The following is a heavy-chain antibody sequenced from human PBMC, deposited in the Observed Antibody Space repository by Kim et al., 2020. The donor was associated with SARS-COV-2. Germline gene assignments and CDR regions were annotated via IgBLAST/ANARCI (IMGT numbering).Heavy chain of an antibody. Sequence: SVKVSCKASGGTFSRLAIGWVRQAPGQGLEWMGGIIPFFGRRNYAQKFQGRVTITADESTSTVYMEMNSLSSADTAVYYCGREGRFTYGRPGYFGTDVW. CDR1: GGTFSRLA. CDR2: IIPFFGRR. J-gene: IGHJ6*01. V-gene: IGHV1-69*13. CDR3: GREGRFTYGRPGYFGTDV. D-gene: IGHD3-10*01.